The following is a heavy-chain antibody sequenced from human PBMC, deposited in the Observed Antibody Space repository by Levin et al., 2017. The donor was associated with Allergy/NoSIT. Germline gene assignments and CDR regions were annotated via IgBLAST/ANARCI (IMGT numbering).Heavy chain of an antibody. V-gene: IGHV1-2*04. Sequence: PGASVKVSCKASGYTFTGYYMHWVRQAPGQGLEWMGWINPNSGGTNYAQKFQGWVTMTRDTSISTAYMELSRLRSDDTAVYYCARGIAAAGPPSFDYWGQGTLVTVSS. CDR1: GYTFTGYY. D-gene: IGHD6-13*01. CDR3: ARGIAAAGPPSFDY. CDR2: INPNSGGT. J-gene: IGHJ4*02.